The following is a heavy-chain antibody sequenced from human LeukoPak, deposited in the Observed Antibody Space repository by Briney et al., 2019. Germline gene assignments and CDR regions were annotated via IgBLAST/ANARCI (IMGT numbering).Heavy chain of an antibody. Sequence: SVKVSCKASGGTFSSYAISWVRQAPGQGLEWMRRIIPILGIANYAQKFQGRVTITADKSTSTAYMELSSLRSEDTAVYYCARALLWFGEPSHIDYWGQGTLVTASS. CDR1: GGTFSSYA. CDR3: ARALLWFGEPSHIDY. D-gene: IGHD3-10*01. J-gene: IGHJ4*02. CDR2: IIPILGIA. V-gene: IGHV1-69*04.